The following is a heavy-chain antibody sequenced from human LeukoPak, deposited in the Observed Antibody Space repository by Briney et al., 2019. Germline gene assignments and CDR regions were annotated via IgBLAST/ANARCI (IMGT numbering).Heavy chain of an antibody. CDR2: IYYSGST. J-gene: IGHJ4*02. D-gene: IGHD4-17*01. CDR1: GGSISSSSYY. V-gene: IGHV4-39*01. Sequence: SETLSLTCTVSGGSISSSSYYWAWIRQPPGKGLERIGSIYYSGSTCYNPSLKSRVTISTDTSKNQFSLKLTSVTAADTAVYYCARLQSLGPTVDYWGQGTLVIVSS. CDR3: ARLQSLGPTVDY.